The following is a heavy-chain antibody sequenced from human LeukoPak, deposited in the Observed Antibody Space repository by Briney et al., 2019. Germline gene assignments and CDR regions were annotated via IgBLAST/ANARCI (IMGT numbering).Heavy chain of an antibody. CDR1: GFTFSSYG. CDR2: IWYDGSNK. V-gene: IGHV3-33*01. J-gene: IGHJ4*02. CDR3: ARDGYYYDSSGYYHNSGDALYYFDY. Sequence: GGPLRLSCAASGFTFSSYGMHWVRQAPGKGLEWVAVIWYDGSNKYYADSVKGRFTISRDNSKNTLYLQMNSLRAEDTAVYYCARDGYYYDSSGYYHNSGDALYYFDYWGQGTLVTVSS. D-gene: IGHD3-22*01.